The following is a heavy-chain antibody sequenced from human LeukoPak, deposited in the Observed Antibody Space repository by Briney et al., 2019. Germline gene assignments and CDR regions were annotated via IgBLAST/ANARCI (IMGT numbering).Heavy chain of an antibody. V-gene: IGHV3-23*01. CDR2: ISGSGGST. CDR1: GFTFSSYA. D-gene: IGHD3-22*01. CDR3: AKDLNIYYDSSGYYN. Sequence: GGSLRLSCAASGFTFSSYAMSWVRQAPGKGLEWVSAISGSGGSTYYADSVKGRFTISRDNSKNTLYLQMDSLRAEDTAVYYCAKDLNIYYDSSGYYNWGQGTLVTVSS. J-gene: IGHJ4*02.